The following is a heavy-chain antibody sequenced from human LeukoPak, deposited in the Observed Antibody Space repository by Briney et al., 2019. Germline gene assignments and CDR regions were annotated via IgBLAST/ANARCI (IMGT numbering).Heavy chain of an antibody. CDR2: IKQDGSEK. V-gene: IGHV3-7*01. CDR3: ARLTTLTYYFDY. D-gene: IGHD4-11*01. CDR1: GFTFSSCW. Sequence: GGSLRLSCAASGFTFSSCWMSWVRQAPGKGLEWVANIKQDGSEKYYVDSVKGRFTISRDNAKNSLYLQMNSLRAEDTAVYYCARLTTLTYYFDYWGQGTLVTVSS. J-gene: IGHJ4*02.